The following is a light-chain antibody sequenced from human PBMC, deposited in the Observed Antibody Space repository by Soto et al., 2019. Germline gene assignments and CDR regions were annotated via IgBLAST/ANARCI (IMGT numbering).Light chain of an antibody. CDR1: SSDVGSYNL. Sequence: QSALTQPASVSGSPGQSLTISCPGTSSDVGSYNLVSWYQQHPGKAPKLMIYEVSKRPSGVSNRFSGSKSGNTASLTISGLQAEDEADYYGCSYAGSSTRYVFGTGTKVTVL. CDR2: EVS. CDR3: CSYAGSSTRYV. V-gene: IGLV2-23*02. J-gene: IGLJ1*01.